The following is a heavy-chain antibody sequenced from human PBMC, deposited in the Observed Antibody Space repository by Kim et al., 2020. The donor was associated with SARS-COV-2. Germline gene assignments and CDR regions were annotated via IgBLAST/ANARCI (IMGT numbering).Heavy chain of an antibody. J-gene: IGHJ5*02. D-gene: IGHD6-13*01. V-gene: IGHV4-39*06. CDR2: IYRSGNT. CDR1: GGSIRSSDYY. Sequence: SETLSLTCTVSGGSIRSSDYYWGWFRQPPGKGLEWIGSIYRSGNTYYNPSLKSRVTISINTSRDQLARKLSSVTAADTAVYYCARRQSSFTFQTGFDPWG. CDR3: ARRQSSFTFQTGFDP.